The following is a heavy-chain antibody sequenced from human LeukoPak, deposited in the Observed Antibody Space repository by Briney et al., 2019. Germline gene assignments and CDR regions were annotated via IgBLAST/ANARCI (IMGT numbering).Heavy chain of an antibody. CDR1: GGSISSYY. V-gene: IGHV4-59*01. D-gene: IGHD2-2*01. Sequence: SETLSLTCTVSGGSISSYYWSWIRQPPGKGLEWIGYIYYSGSTNYNPSLKSRVTISVDTSKNQFSLKLSSVTAADTAVYYCARETCSSTSCHRRLVFDYWGQGTLVTVSS. J-gene: IGHJ4*02. CDR3: ARETCSSTSCHRRLVFDY. CDR2: IYYSGST.